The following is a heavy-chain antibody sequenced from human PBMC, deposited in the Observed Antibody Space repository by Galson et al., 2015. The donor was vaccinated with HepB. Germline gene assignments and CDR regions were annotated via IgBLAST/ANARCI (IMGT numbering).Heavy chain of an antibody. CDR3: ARGASEYYYDSGGYQTYYYYGMDV. CDR1: GYSFTSFA. J-gene: IGHJ6*02. D-gene: IGHD3-22*01. Sequence: SVKVSCKASGYSFTSFAISWVRQAPGQGLEWMAWISAYNGKTNYSQKLQGRVTMTADTSTSTAYMELRSLRFDDTAVYYCARGASEYYYDSGGYQTYYYYGMDVWGQGTMVTVSS. V-gene: IGHV1-18*04. CDR2: ISAYNGKT.